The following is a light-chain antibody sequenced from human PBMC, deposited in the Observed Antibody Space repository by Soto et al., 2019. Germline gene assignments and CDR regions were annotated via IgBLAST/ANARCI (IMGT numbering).Light chain of an antibody. CDR1: QSVSSN. CDR2: GAS. Sequence: EIVMTQSPATLSVSPGERATHSCRASQSVSSNLAWYQQKPGQAPRLLIYGASTRATGIPARFSGSGSGTEFTLTISSLQSEDFAVYYCQLYNNWPYTFGQGTKLEIK. CDR3: QLYNNWPYT. V-gene: IGKV3-15*01. J-gene: IGKJ2*01.